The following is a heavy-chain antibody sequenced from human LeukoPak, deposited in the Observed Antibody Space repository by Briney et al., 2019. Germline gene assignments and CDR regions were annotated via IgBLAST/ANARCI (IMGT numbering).Heavy chain of an antibody. V-gene: IGHV3-33*03. CDR2: IWHDGDTK. Sequence: PGGSLRLSCEAFGFTFNNYGMHWVRQAPGKGLEWVAVIWHDGDTKFYADSVKGRFTISRDKSKNTLYLEMNSLRAEDTAVYYCVKDSTTRASNLPDYWGQGTLVTVSS. CDR1: GFTFNNYG. J-gene: IGHJ4*02. D-gene: IGHD1/OR15-1a*01. CDR3: VKDSTTRASNLPDY.